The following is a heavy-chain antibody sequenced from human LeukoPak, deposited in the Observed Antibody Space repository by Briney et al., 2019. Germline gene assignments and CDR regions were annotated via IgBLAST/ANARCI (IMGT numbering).Heavy chain of an antibody. CDR2: INSDGSWT. CDR1: GRYW. J-gene: IGHJ4*02. D-gene: IGHD2/OR15-2a*01. Sequence: PGGSLRLSCAASGRYWMHWVRQAPGKGLVWVSHINSDGSWTSYADSVKGRFTISKDNAKNTVYLQMSNLRVEDTAVYYCVSFCETYWGRGTLVTVSS. V-gene: IGHV3-74*01. CDR3: VSFCETY.